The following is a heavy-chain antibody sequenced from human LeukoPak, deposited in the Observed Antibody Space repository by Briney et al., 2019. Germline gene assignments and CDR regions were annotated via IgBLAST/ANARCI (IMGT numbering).Heavy chain of an antibody. D-gene: IGHD1-26*01. J-gene: IGHJ3*01. CDR2: YNGNT. CDR3: ARVVLVGLLRRFLDAFDL. V-gene: IGHV1-18*01. Sequence: YNGNTNYALKLQGRVTMTTDTSTSTAYMDLRSLRSDDTAVYYCARVVLVGLLRRFLDAFDLWGQGTTVTVSS.